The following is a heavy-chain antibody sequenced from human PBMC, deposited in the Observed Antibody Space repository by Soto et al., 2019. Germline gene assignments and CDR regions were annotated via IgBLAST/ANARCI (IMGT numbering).Heavy chain of an antibody. CDR3: ARGFSSSWFPYFDY. V-gene: IGHV4-30-2*01. D-gene: IGHD6-13*01. CDR1: GGSISSGGYS. Sequence: PSETLSLTCAVSGGSISSGGYSWSWIRQPPGKGPEWIGYIYHSGSTYYNPSLKSRVTISVDRSKNQFSLKLSSVTAADTAVYYCARGFSSSWFPYFDYWGQGTLVTVSS. CDR2: IYHSGST. J-gene: IGHJ4*02.